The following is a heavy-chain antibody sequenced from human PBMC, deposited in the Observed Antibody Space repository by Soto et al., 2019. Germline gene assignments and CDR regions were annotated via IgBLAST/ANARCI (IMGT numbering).Heavy chain of an antibody. Sequence: GGSLRLSCAASGFTFSSYGMHWVRQAPGKGLEWVAIIWYDGSNKYYADSLKGRFTISRDNSKNTLYLQMNSLRAEDTAVYYCARDGVLGVIHFFDYWGQGTLVTVSS. CDR2: IWYDGSNK. CDR1: GFTFSSYG. V-gene: IGHV3-33*01. J-gene: IGHJ4*02. D-gene: IGHD2-8*02. CDR3: ARDGVLGVIHFFDY.